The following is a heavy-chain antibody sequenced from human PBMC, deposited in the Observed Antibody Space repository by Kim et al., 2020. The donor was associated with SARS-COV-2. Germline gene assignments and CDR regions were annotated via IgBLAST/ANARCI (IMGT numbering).Heavy chain of an antibody. CDR1: GFTVSSQD. V-gene: IGHV3-66*01. J-gene: IGHJ4*01. Sequence: GGSLRLSCAASGFTVSSQDMTWVRQAPGKGLEWVSLIYDGGVTKHADSVKGRFSISRDNSKTTLYLQMDSLRVEDTAVDYSGISLESRLGGSGAYFD. CDR2: IYDGGVT. CDR3: GISLESRLGGSGAYFD. D-gene: IGHD2-15*01.